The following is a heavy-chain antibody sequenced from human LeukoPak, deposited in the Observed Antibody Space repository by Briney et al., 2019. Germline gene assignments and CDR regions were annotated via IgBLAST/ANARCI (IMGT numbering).Heavy chain of an antibody. J-gene: IGHJ4*02. Sequence: SETLSLTYTVSGGSISSYYWSWIRQPPGKGLEWIGYIYYSGSTNYNPSLKSRVTISVDTSKNQFSLKLSSVTAADTAVYYCARGRYYYDSSGSDYWGQGTLVTVSS. CDR2: IYYSGST. D-gene: IGHD3-22*01. V-gene: IGHV4-59*01. CDR3: ARGRYYYDSSGSDY. CDR1: GGSISSYY.